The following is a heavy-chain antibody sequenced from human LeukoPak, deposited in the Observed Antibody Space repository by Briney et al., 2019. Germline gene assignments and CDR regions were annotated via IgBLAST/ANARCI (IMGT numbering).Heavy chain of an antibody. V-gene: IGHV1-46*01. CDR1: GYTFTSYY. CDR3: ARGPVIGGHSSWAASYFDL. CDR2: INPSGGST. J-gene: IGHJ2*01. D-gene: IGHD6-13*01. Sequence: ASAKVSCKASGYTFTSYYMHWVRQAPGHGLEWMGIINPSGGSTGYAQKFQGRVTMTRDTSTSTVYMELSSLRSEDTAVYYCARGPVIGGHSSWAASYFDLCGRGTLVTVSS.